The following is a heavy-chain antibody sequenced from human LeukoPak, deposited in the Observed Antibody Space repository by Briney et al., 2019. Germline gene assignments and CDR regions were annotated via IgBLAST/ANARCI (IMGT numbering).Heavy chain of an antibody. D-gene: IGHD1-26*01. J-gene: IGHJ4*02. CDR3: ARASSGFDY. V-gene: IGHV3-13*01. Sequence: GGSLRLSCAASGFTLSNYDMHWVRQAIGKGLGWVSAIGAPGDTYYPGSVKGRFTISRENAKNSLYLQMNSLRAGDTAVYYCARASSGFDYWGQGTLVTVSS. CDR2: IGAPGDT. CDR1: GFTLSNYD.